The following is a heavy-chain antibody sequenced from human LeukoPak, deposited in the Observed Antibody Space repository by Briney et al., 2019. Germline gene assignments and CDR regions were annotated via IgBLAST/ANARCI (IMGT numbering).Heavy chain of an antibody. CDR2: IYYSGST. CDR1: GGSISSGSYY. J-gene: IGHJ5*02. Sequence: SETLSLTCTVSGGSISSGSYYWGWIRQPPGKGLEWIGSIYYSGSTYYNPSLKSRVTISVDTSKNQFSLKLSSVTAADTAVYYCARPQTAGAWFDPWGQGTLVVVSS. D-gene: IGHD6-19*01. CDR3: ARPQTAGAWFDP. V-gene: IGHV4-39*01.